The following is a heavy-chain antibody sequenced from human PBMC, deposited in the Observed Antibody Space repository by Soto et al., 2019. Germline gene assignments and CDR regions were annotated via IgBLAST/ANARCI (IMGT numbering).Heavy chain of an antibody. CDR1: GYTFTNYY. CDR2: INPSGGST. V-gene: IGHV1-46*01. D-gene: IGHD3-22*01. Sequence: ASVKVSCKSSGYTFTNYYMHWVRQAPGQGLEWMGVINPSGGSTSYAQRFKGRVTMTRDTSTSTVYMELSSLRSEDTAVYYCARDRAINMISTFDYWGQGTLVTVS. CDR3: ARDRAINMISTFDY. J-gene: IGHJ4*02.